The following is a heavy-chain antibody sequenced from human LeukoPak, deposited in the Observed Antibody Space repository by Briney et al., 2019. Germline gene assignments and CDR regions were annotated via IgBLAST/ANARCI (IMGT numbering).Heavy chain of an antibody. V-gene: IGHV3-66*01. CDR1: GFTFSSYA. J-gene: IGHJ4*02. CDR2: IYSGGST. Sequence: PGGSLRLSCAASGFTFSSYAMSWVRQAPGKGLEWVSLIYSGGSTIYSDSVKGRFTISRDDSKNTVYLHMNSLRAEDTAVYYCARDRSGDSTAYYTDYWGQGTLVTVSS. CDR3: ARDRSGDSTAYYTDY. D-gene: IGHD3-22*01.